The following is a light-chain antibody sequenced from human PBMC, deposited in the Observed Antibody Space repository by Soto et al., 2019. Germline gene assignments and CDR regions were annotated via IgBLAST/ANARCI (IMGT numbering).Light chain of an antibody. CDR1: QGISSW. Sequence: DIQMTQSPSSVSASVGDRVTITCRASQGISSWLAWYQQKPEKAPKLVIYDASSLQSGVPSRFSGSGSGTDFTLTISSLQPEDFATYYRQHYNSYSEAFGQGTTVDIK. CDR2: DAS. V-gene: IGKV1D-16*01. J-gene: IGKJ1*01. CDR3: QHYNSYSEA.